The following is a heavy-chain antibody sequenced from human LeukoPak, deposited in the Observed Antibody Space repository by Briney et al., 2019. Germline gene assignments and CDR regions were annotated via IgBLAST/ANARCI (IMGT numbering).Heavy chain of an antibody. V-gene: IGHV3-30-3*01. Sequence: GGSLRLSCAPSGLTFSSYSMDWVRQPPGKGLEWVAVISYDGSNKYYADSVKGRFNVTRNNSKNTLYLQMNSLRAEDTAVYYCALTMVRGVPMTGGYWGQGTLVTVSS. CDR1: GLTFSSYS. J-gene: IGHJ4*02. D-gene: IGHD3-10*01. CDR3: ALTMVRGVPMTGGY. CDR2: ISYDGSNK.